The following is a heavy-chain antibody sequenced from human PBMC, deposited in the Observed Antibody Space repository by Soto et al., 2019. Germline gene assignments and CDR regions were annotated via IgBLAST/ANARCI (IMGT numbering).Heavy chain of an antibody. Sequence: SETLSLTCAVSGDSISRGGYSWTWIRQPPGKALGWIGNIYDSGSTSYNPSLKSRLTMSVDRSKNQFSLKLTSVTAADTAVYFCARGSSSYYDYGMDVWGQGTTVIVSS. V-gene: IGHV4-30-2*01. CDR3: ARGSSSYYDYGMDV. J-gene: IGHJ6*02. CDR2: IYDSGST. CDR1: GDSISRGGYS. D-gene: IGHD6-6*01.